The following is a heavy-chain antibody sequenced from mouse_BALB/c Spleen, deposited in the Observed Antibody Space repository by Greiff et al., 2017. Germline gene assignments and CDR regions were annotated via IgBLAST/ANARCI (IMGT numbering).Heavy chain of an antibody. CDR1: GFTFSSYG. D-gene: IGHD2-3*01. CDR3: AILYDGYPAWFAY. V-gene: IGHV5-6-3*01. CDR2: INSNGGST. Sequence: EVQLVESGGGLVQPGGSLKLSCAASGFTFSSYGMSWVRQTPDKRLELVATINSNGGSTYYPDSVKGRFTISRDNAKNTLYLQMSSLKSEDTAMYYCAILYDGYPAWFAYWGQGTLVTVSA. J-gene: IGHJ3*01.